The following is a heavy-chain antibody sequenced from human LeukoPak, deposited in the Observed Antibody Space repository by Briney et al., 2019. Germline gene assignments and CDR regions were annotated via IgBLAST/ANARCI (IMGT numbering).Heavy chain of an antibody. J-gene: IGHJ6*02. CDR3: ARDGSGYSYGLYYYYGMDV. CDR2: INPSGGST. Sequence: ASVKVSCKASGYTFTSYYMHWVRQAPGQGLEWMGIINPSGGSTSYAQKFQGRVTMTRDTSTSTVYMELSSLRSEDTAVYYCARDGSGYSYGLYYYYGMDVWGQGTTVTVSS. D-gene: IGHD5-18*01. V-gene: IGHV1-46*01. CDR1: GYTFTSYY.